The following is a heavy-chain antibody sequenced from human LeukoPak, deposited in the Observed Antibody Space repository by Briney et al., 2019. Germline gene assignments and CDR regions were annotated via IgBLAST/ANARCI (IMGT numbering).Heavy chain of an antibody. CDR2: IYYSGST. CDR3: ARDGPHNRAFDI. V-gene: IGHV4-30-4*08. Sequence: SETLSLTCTVSGGSISSGDYYWSWLLQPPGKGLEWIGYIYYSGSTYYNPSLKSRVTISVDTSKNQFSLKLSYATAADTAVYYRARDGPHNRAFDIWGQGTMVTVSS. CDR1: GGSISSGDYY. D-gene: IGHD2/OR15-2a*01. J-gene: IGHJ3*02.